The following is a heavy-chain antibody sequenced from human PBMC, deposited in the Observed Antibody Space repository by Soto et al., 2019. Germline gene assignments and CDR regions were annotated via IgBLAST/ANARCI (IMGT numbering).Heavy chain of an antibody. CDR2: IRKDGSQR. CDR1: EFAFSSDW. V-gene: IGHV3-7*05. J-gene: IGHJ3*02. CDR3: ARDVSPGRSGLYFDAFDI. D-gene: IGHD2-8*01. Sequence: EVQLVESGGGLVQPGGSLTLSCAASEFAFSSDWMTWVRQAPGKGLEWVANIRKDGSQRSYLDSVRGRFTISRDNSKNSLYLPMNSLRAEDTALYFCARDVSPGRSGLYFDAFDIWGQGTMVTVSS.